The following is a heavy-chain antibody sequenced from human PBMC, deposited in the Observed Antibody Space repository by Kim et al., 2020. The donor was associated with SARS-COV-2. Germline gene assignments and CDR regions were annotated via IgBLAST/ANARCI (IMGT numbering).Heavy chain of an antibody. CDR2: K. CDR3: ARGSSGWALDY. D-gene: IGHD6-19*01. V-gene: IGHV3-30*01. J-gene: IGHJ4*02. Sequence: KYYADSVKGRFTISRDNSKNTLYLQMISLRAEDTAVYYCARGSSGWALDYWGQGTLVTVSS.